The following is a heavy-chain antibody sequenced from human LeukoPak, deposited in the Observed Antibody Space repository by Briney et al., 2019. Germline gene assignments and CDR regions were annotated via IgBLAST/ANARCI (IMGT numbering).Heavy chain of an antibody. CDR3: ARSIPYWYFDL. CDR1: GFTVSGNY. J-gene: IGHJ2*01. D-gene: IGHD2-21*01. V-gene: IGHV3-21*01. Sequence: GGSLRLSCAASGFTVSGNYMNWVRQAPGKGLEWVSSITSSSSGIYYADSVKGRFTISRDNAKNSLYLQLNGLRAEDTAVYFCARSIPYWYFDLWGRGTLVTVSS. CDR2: ITSSSSGI.